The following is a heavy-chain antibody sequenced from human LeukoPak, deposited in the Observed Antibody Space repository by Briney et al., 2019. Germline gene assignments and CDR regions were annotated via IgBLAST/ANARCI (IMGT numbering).Heavy chain of an antibody. Sequence: PVGSLRLSCAASGFTFSSYAMSGVRHAPGKGLEWVSAISGSGGSTYCADSVKGRFTIFRDNSKNTLYLQMNSLRAEDTAVYYCAKVIAAAGSDYWGQGTLVTVSS. CDR2: ISGSGGST. CDR1: GFTFSSYA. V-gene: IGHV3-23*01. CDR3: AKVIAAAGSDY. J-gene: IGHJ4*02. D-gene: IGHD6-13*01.